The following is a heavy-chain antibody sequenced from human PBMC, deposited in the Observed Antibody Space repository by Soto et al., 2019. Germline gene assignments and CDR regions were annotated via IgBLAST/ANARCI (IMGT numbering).Heavy chain of an antibody. D-gene: IGHD4-17*01. J-gene: IGHJ4*02. CDR2: INPSGGST. CDR1: GYTFTNYY. V-gene: IGHV1-46*01. Sequence: ASVKVSCKASGYTFTNYYMHRVRQAPGQGLEWMGIINPSGGSTSYAQKFQGRVTMTRDTSTSTVYMELSSLRLEDTAVYYCAREWPVTSDYWGQGTLVTVSS. CDR3: AREWPVTSDY.